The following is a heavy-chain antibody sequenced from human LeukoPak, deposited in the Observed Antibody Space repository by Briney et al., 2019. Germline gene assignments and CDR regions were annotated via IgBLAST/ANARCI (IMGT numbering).Heavy chain of an antibody. D-gene: IGHD6-13*01. V-gene: IGHV3-30*18. CDR1: GFTFSNYG. CDR2: ISYDGSNK. J-gene: IGHJ4*02. CDR3: AKDPRRYSRTGGYFDY. Sequence: GGSLRLSCAASGFTFSNYGMHWVRQAPGRGLEWVAFISYDGSNKYYADSVKGRFTISRDNSKNTLYLQMNSLRAEDTAVYYCAKDPRRYSRTGGYFDYWGQGTLVTVSS.